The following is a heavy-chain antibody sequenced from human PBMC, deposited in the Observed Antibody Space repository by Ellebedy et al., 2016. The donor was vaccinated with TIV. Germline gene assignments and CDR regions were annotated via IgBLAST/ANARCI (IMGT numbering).Heavy chain of an antibody. J-gene: IGHJ4*02. CDR2: TYYRSKWYN. V-gene: IGHV6-1*01. CDR3: ARERRNWGFQDY. D-gene: IGHD7-27*01. Sequence: SQTLSLTCDISGDSVSSNSAGWNWIRQSPSRGLEWLGRTYYRSKWYNDYAVSVKSRITINPDTSKNQFSLQLNSVTPEDTAVYYCARERRNWGFQDYWGQGTLVTVSS. CDR1: GDSVSSNSAG.